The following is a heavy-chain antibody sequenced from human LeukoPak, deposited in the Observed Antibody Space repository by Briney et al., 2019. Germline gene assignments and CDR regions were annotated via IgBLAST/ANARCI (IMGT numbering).Heavy chain of an antibody. J-gene: IGHJ3*02. CDR1: GGTFSSYA. Sequence: VASVKVSCKASGGTFSSYAISWVRQAPGQGLEWMGGIIPIFGTANYAQKFQGRVTITADESTSTAYMELSSLRSEDTAVYYCASCSVSPTRTSFDAFDIWGQGTMVTVSS. D-gene: IGHD1-7*01. CDR2: IIPIFGTA. V-gene: IGHV1-69*13. CDR3: ASCSVSPTRTSFDAFDI.